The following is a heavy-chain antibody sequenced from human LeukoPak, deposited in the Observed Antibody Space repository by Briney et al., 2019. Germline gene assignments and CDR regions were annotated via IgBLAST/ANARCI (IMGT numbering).Heavy chain of an antibody. Sequence: GGSLRLSCAASRFTFSSYSIDWVRQAPGKGLEWLSYISSSSSTIYYADSVKGRFTVSRDNAKNLVYLQMNSLRAEDSALYYCAKWPEGATPKFHHWGQGTLVTVSS. D-gene: IGHD1-26*01. J-gene: IGHJ4*02. V-gene: IGHV3-48*04. CDR3: AKWPEGATPKFHH. CDR1: RFTFSSYS. CDR2: ISSSSSTI.